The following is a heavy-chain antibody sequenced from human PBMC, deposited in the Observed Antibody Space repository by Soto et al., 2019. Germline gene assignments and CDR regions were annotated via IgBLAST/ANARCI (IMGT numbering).Heavy chain of an antibody. D-gene: IGHD1-20*01. CDR2: IKGDGISI. Sequence: EVQLVESGGGLLQPGGSLRLSCEASGFTFSNYWIHWVRQVPGKGLVWVSRIKGDGISINYADFVKGRFTIHIDNAKNTVFLQMDSLGAEHKAVYYCAREIPGHYGFDVGGQGTLVTDSS. J-gene: IGHJ3*01. V-gene: IGHV3-74*01. CDR1: GFTFSNYW. CDR3: AREIPGHYGFDV.